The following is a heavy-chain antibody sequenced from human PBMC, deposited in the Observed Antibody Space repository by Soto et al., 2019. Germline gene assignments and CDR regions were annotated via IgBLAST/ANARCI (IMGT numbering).Heavy chain of an antibody. Sequence: GGSLRLSXAASGFTFSSYAMNWVRQAPGKGLQWVSAINDVGYSTYYADSVKGRFTISRDNSKNTLYLQMSSLRAEDTAVYFCAKVTSRESGYSYGKSDYWGQGTPVTVSS. CDR2: INDVGYST. J-gene: IGHJ4*02. CDR1: GFTFSSYA. CDR3: AKVTSRESGYSYGKSDY. D-gene: IGHD5-18*01. V-gene: IGHV3-23*01.